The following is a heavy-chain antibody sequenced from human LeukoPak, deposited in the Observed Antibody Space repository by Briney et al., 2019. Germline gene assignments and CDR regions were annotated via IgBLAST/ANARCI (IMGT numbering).Heavy chain of an antibody. V-gene: IGHV6-1*01. CDR3: ARDFPRQWLDEGCFDY. D-gene: IGHD6-19*01. J-gene: IGHJ4*02. Sequence: LETLSLTCAISGDSVSSNSAAWNWIRQSPSRGLEWLGRTYYRSKWCNDYAVSVKSRITINPDTSKNQFSLQLNSVTPEDTAVYYCARDFPRQWLDEGCFDYWGQGTLVTVSS. CDR1: GDSVSSNSAA. CDR2: TYYRSKWCN.